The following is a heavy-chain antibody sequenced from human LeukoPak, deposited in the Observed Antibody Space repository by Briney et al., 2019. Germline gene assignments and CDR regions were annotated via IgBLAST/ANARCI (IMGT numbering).Heavy chain of an antibody. CDR3: ARLTYDSSGYNPGYYFDY. D-gene: IGHD3-22*01. CDR1: GGSISSSSYY. Sequence: SETLSLTCTVSGGSISSSSYYWGWIRQPPGKGLEWIGSIYYSGSTYYNPSLKSRVTISVDTSKNQFSLKLSSVTAADTAVYYCARLTYDSSGYNPGYYFDYWGQGTLVTVSS. J-gene: IGHJ4*02. CDR2: IYYSGST. V-gene: IGHV4-39*01.